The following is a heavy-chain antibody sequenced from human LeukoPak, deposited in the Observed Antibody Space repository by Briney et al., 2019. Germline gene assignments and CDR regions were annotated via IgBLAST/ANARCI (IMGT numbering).Heavy chain of an antibody. Sequence: GGSLRLSCAASGFTFSSYAMKWVRQAPGKGLEWVSAISRTSAYIYYSDSVKGRFTISRDNAKNSVYLQIDSLRAEGTAVYYCARDERRYCSDSSCYPGDYWGQGTLVTVSS. V-gene: IGHV3-21*01. CDR3: ARDERRYCSDSSCYPGDY. CDR1: GFTFSSYA. CDR2: ISRTSAYI. D-gene: IGHD2-2*01. J-gene: IGHJ4*02.